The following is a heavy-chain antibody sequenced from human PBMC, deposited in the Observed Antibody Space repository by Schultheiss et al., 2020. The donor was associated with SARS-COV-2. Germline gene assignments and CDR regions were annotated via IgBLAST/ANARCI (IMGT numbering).Heavy chain of an antibody. D-gene: IGHD6-6*01. Sequence: GGSLRLSCAASGFTFSSYGMHWVRQAPGKGLEWVSSISSSSNYIYFEDSVKGRFTISRDNAKNSLSLQMNSLRAEDTAVYYCVREGSSSYYFDFWGQGTLVTVSS. V-gene: IGHV3-21*01. CDR2: ISSSSNYI. CDR1: GFTFSSYG. CDR3: VREGSSSYYFDF. J-gene: IGHJ4*02.